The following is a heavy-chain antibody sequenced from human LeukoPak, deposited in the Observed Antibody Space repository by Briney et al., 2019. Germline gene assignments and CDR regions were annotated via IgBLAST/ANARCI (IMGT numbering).Heavy chain of an antibody. CDR3: ARGAYSSGHFDY. Sequence: GGSLRLSCAASRFTFSFYAMHWVRQAPGKGLEYVAAISSNEDSTYYVNSVKGRFTISRDNSKNTLYLQMGSLRAEDMAVYYCARGAYSSGHFDYWGQGALVTVSS. J-gene: IGHJ4*02. CDR2: ISSNEDST. CDR1: RFTFSFYA. D-gene: IGHD6-19*01. V-gene: IGHV3-64*01.